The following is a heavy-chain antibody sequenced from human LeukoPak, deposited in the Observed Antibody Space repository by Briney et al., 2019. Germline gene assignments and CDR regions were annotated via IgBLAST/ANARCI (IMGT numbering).Heavy chain of an antibody. J-gene: IGHJ4*02. D-gene: IGHD1-26*01. CDR3: APSGTSYSDYYYFDY. CDR1: GYTFTGYY. V-gene: IGHV1-2*02. CDR2: INPNSGDT. Sequence: ASVKVSCKTSGYTFTGYYIHWVRPAPGQGLEWMGWINPNSGDTNYAQKFQGRVSMTRDTSISTAYMELGRLGSDDTAVYYCAPSGTSYSDYYYFDYWGQGTLVTVSS.